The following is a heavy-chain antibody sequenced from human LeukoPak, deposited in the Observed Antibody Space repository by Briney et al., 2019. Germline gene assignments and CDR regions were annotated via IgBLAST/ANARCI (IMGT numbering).Heavy chain of an antibody. CDR2: INPNGGGT. Sequence: GASVKVSCKASGYTLTGSYMHWVRQAPGEGLEWMGWINPNGGGTTYAQNFQGRVIMTRDTSISTAYMELSRLTSDDTAVYYCARAANFHYFDYHLDYWGQGTLV. CDR3: ARAANFHYFDYHLDY. J-gene: IGHJ4*02. V-gene: IGHV1-2*02. CDR1: GYTLTGSY. D-gene: IGHD4-17*01.